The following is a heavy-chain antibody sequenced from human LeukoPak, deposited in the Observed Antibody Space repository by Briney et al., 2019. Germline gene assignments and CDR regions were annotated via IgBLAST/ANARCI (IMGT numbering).Heavy chain of an antibody. D-gene: IGHD5/OR15-5a*01. J-gene: IGHJ4*02. CDR3: AKSLILYAGYYFDY. Sequence: AGGSLRLSCAASGFTFSSYVMSWVRQAPGKGLEWVSAISGSGGSTYYADSVKGRFTISRDNSKNTLYLQMNSLRAEDTAVYYCAKSLILYAGYYFDYWGQGTLVTVSS. CDR1: GFTFSSYV. CDR2: ISGSGGST. V-gene: IGHV3-23*01.